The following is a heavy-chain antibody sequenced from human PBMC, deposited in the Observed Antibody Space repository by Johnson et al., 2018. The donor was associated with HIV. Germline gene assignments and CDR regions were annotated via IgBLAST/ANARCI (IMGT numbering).Heavy chain of an antibody. CDR3: ARNRPVSYGYRGAFDF. D-gene: IGHD5-18*01. V-gene: IGHV3-NL1*01. Sequence: QVQLVESGGGLVQPGGSLRLSCAASRFTFSTYGIHWVRQAPGKGLEWVSVIYSGGSTYYADSVKGRFTISRDNAMKSLYLQINSLRAEDTAVYYCARNRPVSYGYRGAFDFWGQGTMVTVSS. CDR1: RFTFSTYG. CDR2: IYSGGST. J-gene: IGHJ3*01.